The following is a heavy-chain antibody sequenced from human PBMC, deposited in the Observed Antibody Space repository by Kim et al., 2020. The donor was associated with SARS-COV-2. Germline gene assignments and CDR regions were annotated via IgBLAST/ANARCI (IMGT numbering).Heavy chain of an antibody. Sequence: TNYNPSLKRRVTISGDRSKKHFSQDLTSVSAADTAVYFCAREDYDGRVDYWGQGTLVTVSS. CDR2: T. J-gene: IGHJ4*02. V-gene: IGHV4-61*03. CDR3: AREDYDGRVDY. D-gene: IGHD3-22*01.